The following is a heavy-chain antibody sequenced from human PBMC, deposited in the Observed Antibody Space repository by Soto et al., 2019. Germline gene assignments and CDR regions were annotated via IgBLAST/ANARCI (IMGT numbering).Heavy chain of an antibody. D-gene: IGHD1-1*01. CDR2: IRSKAYGGTT. V-gene: IGHV3-49*03. J-gene: IGHJ6*04. CDR3: TRDPDWRRGGLGDV. Sequence: GGSLRLSCTASGFTFGDYAMSWFRQAPGKGLEWVGFIRSKAYGGTTEYAASVKGRFTISRDDSKSIAYLQMNSLKTEDTAVYYCTRDPDWRRGGLGDVWGKGTTVTVSS. CDR1: GFTFGDYA.